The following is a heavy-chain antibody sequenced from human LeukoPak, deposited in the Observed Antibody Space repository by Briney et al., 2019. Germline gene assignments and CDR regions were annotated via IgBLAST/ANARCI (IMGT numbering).Heavy chain of an antibody. CDR2: IYYNGAT. CDR3: ARHYVFVWGGSSFDY. J-gene: IGHJ4*02. D-gene: IGHD3-16*01. CDR1: SGSIATTW. V-gene: IGHV4-59*08. Sequence: SETLSLTCSVSSGSIATTWWSWIRQPPGKGLEWIGYIYYNGATNYNPSLKTRVTISLDTPKSQFSLELKSVTASDTAVYYCARHYVFVWGGSSFDYWGPGILVTVSS.